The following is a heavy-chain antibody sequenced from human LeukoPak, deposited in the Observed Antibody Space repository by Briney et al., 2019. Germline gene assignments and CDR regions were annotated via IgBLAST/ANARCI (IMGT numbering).Heavy chain of an antibody. CDR3: ARDGYSGSSLFDY. J-gene: IGHJ4*02. D-gene: IGHD1-26*01. Sequence: SETLSLTCTVSGGSINSHFWSWIRQPPGKGLEWIGYIHSTGSTNYNPSLKSRVTISVDTSRNQFSLKLSSVTAADTAVYYCARDGYSGSSLFDYWGQGALVTVST. CDR1: GGSINSHF. CDR2: IHSTGST. V-gene: IGHV4-59*11.